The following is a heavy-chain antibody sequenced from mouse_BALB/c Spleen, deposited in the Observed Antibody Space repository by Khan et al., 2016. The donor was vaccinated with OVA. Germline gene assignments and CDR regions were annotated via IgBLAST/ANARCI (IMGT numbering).Heavy chain of an antibody. D-gene: IGHD1-2*01. CDR3: ASSLLLYAMDY. Sequence: AQLQQSGAELVKPGASVKLSCTASGFNIKDTYIHWVNQRPEQGLGWIGRIDPANGKTIYDPKFQGKATIAADTSSNTAYLHLSSLTSEDTVVYYCASSLLLYAMDYWGQGSSVTVSS. CDR1: GFNIKDTY. J-gene: IGHJ4*01. CDR2: IDPANGKT. V-gene: IGHV14-3*02.